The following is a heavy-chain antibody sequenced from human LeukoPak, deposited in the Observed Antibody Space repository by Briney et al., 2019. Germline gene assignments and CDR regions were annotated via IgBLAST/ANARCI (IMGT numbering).Heavy chain of an antibody. J-gene: IGHJ4*02. CDR2: IHTNGGT. CDR3: SRGGGYGDY. Sequence: PSETLSLTCTVSGASITSFYYNWIRQSAGKGLEWIGRIHTNGGTDYRPSLNSRVTMSVDTSKKQISLKLTSVTAADTDVYFCSRGGGYGDYWGQGILVTVSS. V-gene: IGHV4-4*07. CDR1: GASITSFY. D-gene: IGHD5-12*01.